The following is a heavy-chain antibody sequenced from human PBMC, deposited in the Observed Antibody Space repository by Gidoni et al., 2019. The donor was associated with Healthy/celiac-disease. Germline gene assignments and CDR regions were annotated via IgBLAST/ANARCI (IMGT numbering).Heavy chain of an antibody. J-gene: IGHJ4*02. CDR1: GYTFTSYD. V-gene: IGHV1-8*01. CDR2: MNPNSGNT. CDR3: ARAARGGYDFWSGSYIGRKTPLIGY. D-gene: IGHD3-3*01. Sequence: QVQLVQSGAEVKKPGASVKVACKASGYTFTSYDINGVRQATGQGLEWMGWMNPNSGNTGYAQKFQGRVTMTRNTSISTAYMELSSLRSEDTAVYYCARAARGGYDFWSGSYIGRKTPLIGYWGQGTLVTVSS.